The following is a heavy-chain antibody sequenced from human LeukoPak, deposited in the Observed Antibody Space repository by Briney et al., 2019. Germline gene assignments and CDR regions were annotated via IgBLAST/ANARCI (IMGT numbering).Heavy chain of an antibody. Sequence: GGSLRLSCAASGFTFSSYAMSWVRQAPGKGLEWVSAISGSGGSTYYADSVKGRFTISRDNSKNTLYLQMNSLRAEDTAVYYCAKDGRGSSSWANDYWGQGTLVTVSS. J-gene: IGHJ4*02. CDR3: AKDGRGSSSWANDY. CDR2: ISGSGGST. CDR1: GFTFSSYA. V-gene: IGHV3-23*01. D-gene: IGHD6-13*01.